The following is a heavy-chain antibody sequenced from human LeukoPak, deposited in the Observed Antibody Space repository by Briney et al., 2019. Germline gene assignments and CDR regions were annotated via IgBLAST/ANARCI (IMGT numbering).Heavy chain of an antibody. CDR1: GGSMSDSDW. D-gene: IGHD3-10*01. Sequence: SETLSLTCAVSGGSMSDSDWCNWVRQPPGKGLEWIGEIYHTGSTKYNASLKSRVTISVDKSKNQFSLKLSSVTAADTAVYYCASPMVRGVIITYWGQGTLVTVSS. J-gene: IGHJ4*02. CDR2: IYHTGST. V-gene: IGHV4-4*02. CDR3: ASPMVRGVIITY.